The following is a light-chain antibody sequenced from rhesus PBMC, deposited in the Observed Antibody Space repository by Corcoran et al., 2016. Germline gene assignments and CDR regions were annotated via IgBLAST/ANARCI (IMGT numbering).Light chain of an antibody. CDR2: WAS. Sequence: DIVTTQSPDSLAVSLGERVTINCRASQSVLYSSNNKNYLAWYQQKPGPPPKVLIYWASTRESGVPNRLSGRGSGTDFTLTISGLQADDVAVYYCQQYYSTPYGFGQGTKVEIK. J-gene: IGKJ2*01. CDR3: QQYYSTPYG. V-gene: IGKV4-1*01. CDR1: QSVLYSSNNKNY.